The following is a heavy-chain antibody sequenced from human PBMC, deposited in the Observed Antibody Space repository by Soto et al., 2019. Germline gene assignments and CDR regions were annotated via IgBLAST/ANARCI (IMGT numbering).Heavy chain of an antibody. CDR1: GGSISSYY. D-gene: IGHD2-8*01. V-gene: IGHV4-59*08. J-gene: IGHJ4*02. Sequence: SETLSLTCTVSGGSISSYYLSWIRQPPGKGLEWIGYIYYSGSTNYNPSLKSRVTISVDTSKNQFSLKLSSETAADTAVYYCARRMGCTNGVCPEGFDYWGQGTLVTVSS. CDR2: IYYSGST. CDR3: ARRMGCTNGVCPEGFDY.